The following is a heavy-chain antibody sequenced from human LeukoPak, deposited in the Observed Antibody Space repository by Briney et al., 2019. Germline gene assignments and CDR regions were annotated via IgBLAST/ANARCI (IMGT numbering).Heavy chain of an antibody. CDR3: ARGTFDFWSGHVGY. J-gene: IGHJ4*02. CDR1: GFIVSSSY. D-gene: IGHD3-3*01. V-gene: IGHV3-53*01. CDR2: IYNGGST. Sequence: GGSLRLSCAASGFIVSSSYMSWVRQAPGKGLEWVSIIYNGGSTYYADSVKGRFTISRDNSKNTLFLQMNNLRAEDTAVYYCARGTFDFWSGHVGYWGQGTLVAVSS.